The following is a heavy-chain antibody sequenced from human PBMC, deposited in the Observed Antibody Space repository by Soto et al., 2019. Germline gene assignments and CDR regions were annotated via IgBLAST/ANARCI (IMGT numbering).Heavy chain of an antibody. J-gene: IGHJ6*02. Sequence: SETLSLTCTVSGGSISNSYWSWIRLSPGKGLEWIGYIYSSGSTNYNPSLESRVTISVDTSKNQFSLKLTSLIAADTAIYYCARDSSRGTTTWGYFYYHGMDVWGQGTAVTVSS. CDR2: IYSSGST. D-gene: IGHD1-1*01. CDR1: GGSISNSY. CDR3: ARDSSRGTTTWGYFYYHGMDV. V-gene: IGHV4-4*08.